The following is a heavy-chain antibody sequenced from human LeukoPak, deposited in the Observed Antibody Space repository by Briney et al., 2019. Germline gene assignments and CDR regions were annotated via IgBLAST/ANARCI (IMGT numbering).Heavy chain of an antibody. CDR2: INPSGGST. CDR3: ARDLTILYYCYYGMDV. V-gene: IGHV1-46*01. Sequence: ASVKVSCKASGYTFTSYYMHWVRQAPGQGLEWMGIINPSGGSTSYAQKFQGRVTMTRDTSTSTVYMELSSLRSEDTAMYYCARDLTILYYCYYGMDVWGQGTTVTVSS. D-gene: IGHD3-3*01. CDR1: GYTFTSYY. J-gene: IGHJ6*02.